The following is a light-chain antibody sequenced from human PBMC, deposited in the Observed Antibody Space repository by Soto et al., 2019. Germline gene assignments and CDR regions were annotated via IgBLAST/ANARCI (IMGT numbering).Light chain of an antibody. V-gene: IGKV3-20*01. CDR1: QSVSSSY. CDR2: GAS. Sequence: EIVLTQPPDLLSLSPGGIATLSCRASQSVSSSYLAWYQQKPGQAPRLLIYGASSRATGIPDRFSGSGSGTEFSFTVTSLQSEDFAVYYCQQYDQWPIPVGQGTRLEI. CDR3: QQYDQWPIP. J-gene: IGKJ5*01.